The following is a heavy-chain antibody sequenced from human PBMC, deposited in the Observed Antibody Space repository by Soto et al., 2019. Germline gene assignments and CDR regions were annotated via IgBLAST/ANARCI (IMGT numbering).Heavy chain of an antibody. CDR3: ARLGDFWSGYYSDYYYYGMDV. CDR1: GYTFTSYA. V-gene: IGHV1-3*01. D-gene: IGHD3-3*01. CDR2: INAGNGNT. J-gene: IGHJ6*02. Sequence: GASVKVSCKASGYTFTSYAMHWVRQAPGQRLEWMGWINAGNGNTNYAQKFQGRVTITADESTSTAYMELSSLRSEDTAVYYCARLGDFWSGYYSDYYYYGMDVWGQGTTVTVSS.